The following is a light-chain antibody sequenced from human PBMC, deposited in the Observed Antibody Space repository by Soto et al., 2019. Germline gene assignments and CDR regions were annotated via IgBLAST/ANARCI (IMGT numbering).Light chain of an antibody. CDR3: QQYYYWPSNS. CDR1: QSVASN. V-gene: IGKV3-15*01. Sequence: EIVMTQSPATLSVSPGERPTLSARPSQSVASNLPWYQQKLGQAPRLLIYDASTRATSAPARFSGSGSGTEFTLTISSLESEDFAVYYCQQYYYWPSNSFGQGTKLEIK. CDR2: DAS. J-gene: IGKJ2*03.